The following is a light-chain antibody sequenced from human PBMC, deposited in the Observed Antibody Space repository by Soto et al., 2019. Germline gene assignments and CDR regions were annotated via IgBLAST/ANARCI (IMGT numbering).Light chain of an antibody. J-gene: IGKJ3*01. CDR2: AAS. Sequence: AIRMTQSPSSLSASTGGRVTITCRASQGISSYLAWYQQKPGKAPKLLIYAASTLQSGVPSRFSGSGSGTDFTLTISCLQSADSETYYCQQSYSDPPAFGPGTKVDI. CDR3: QQSYSDPPA. V-gene: IGKV1-8*01. CDR1: QGISSY.